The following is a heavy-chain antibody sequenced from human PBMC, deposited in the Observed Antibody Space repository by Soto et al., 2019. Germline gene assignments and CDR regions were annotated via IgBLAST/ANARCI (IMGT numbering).Heavy chain of an antibody. CDR1: GVSVRSYT. J-gene: IGHJ4*02. V-gene: IGHV4-4*07. CDR2: VFSSASA. CDR3: ARDGMTTGDT. D-gene: IGHD2-21*02. Sequence: SETLSLTCIVSGVSVRSYTWSWVRQPANKGLEWIGRVFSSASATYNPSLKSRVTITMDTPENRISLKLDSVTAADAGVYYCARDGMTTGDTWGPGTAVTVSS.